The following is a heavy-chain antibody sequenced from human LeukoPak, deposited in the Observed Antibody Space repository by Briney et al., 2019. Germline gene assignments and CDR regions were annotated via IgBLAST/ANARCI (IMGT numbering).Heavy chain of an antibody. CDR1: GASISSGGYY. V-gene: IGHV4-30-2*01. CDR2: IYHSGST. D-gene: IGHD6-13*01. J-gene: IGHJ4*02. CDR3: ARYRSFIAARGH. Sequence: SETLSLTCTVSGASISSGGYYWSWIRQPPGKGLEWIGYIYHSGSTYYNPSLKSRVTISVDRSKNQFSLKLSSVTAADTAVYYCARYRSFIAARGHWGQGTLVTVSS.